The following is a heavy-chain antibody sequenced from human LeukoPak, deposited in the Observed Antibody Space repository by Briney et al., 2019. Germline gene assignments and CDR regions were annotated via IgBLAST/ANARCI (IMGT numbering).Heavy chain of an antibody. Sequence: GGSLRLSCAASGFTFSSHAMSWVRQAPGRGLEWVSSIGGSGDTYYADSVKGRFTISRDNSKNTLHLQMNSLRVDDTAVYYCAKGGISGDGLENWGQGALVTVSS. J-gene: IGHJ4*02. CDR1: GFTFSSHA. CDR3: AKGGISGDGLEN. D-gene: IGHD5-24*01. V-gene: IGHV3-23*01. CDR2: IGGSGDT.